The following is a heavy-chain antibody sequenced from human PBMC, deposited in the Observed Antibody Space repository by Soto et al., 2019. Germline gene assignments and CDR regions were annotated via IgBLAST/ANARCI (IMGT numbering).Heavy chain of an antibody. CDR1: GFSFSSFA. D-gene: IGHD5-12*01. Sequence: QLQLVESGGGVVQPGGSLRLSCAASGFSFSSFALHWVRQAPGKGLEWVAVISYDGSNRHYADSVKGRFTISRDSSRNTLFLAMNSLRSDDTAVYYCARVHGYSDYDPLPTTFDIWGQGTMVTVSS. J-gene: IGHJ3*02. V-gene: IGHV3-30-3*01. CDR3: ARVHGYSDYDPLPTTFDI. CDR2: ISYDGSNR.